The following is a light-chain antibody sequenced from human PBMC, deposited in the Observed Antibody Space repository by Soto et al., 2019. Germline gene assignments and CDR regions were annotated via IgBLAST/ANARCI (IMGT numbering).Light chain of an antibody. Sequence: EIVLTQSPATLSLSPGERATLSCRASQSVSSYLAGYQQRPGQAPRLFIYDASIRPTGIPARFSGSGSGTDFTLTISSLEPEDFAVYYCQQRSSWPLTFGQGTRLEIK. CDR3: QQRSSWPLT. J-gene: IGKJ5*01. CDR1: QSVSSY. V-gene: IGKV3-11*01. CDR2: DAS.